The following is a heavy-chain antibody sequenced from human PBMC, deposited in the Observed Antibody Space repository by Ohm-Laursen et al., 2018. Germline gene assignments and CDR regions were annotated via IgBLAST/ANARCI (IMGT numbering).Heavy chain of an antibody. CDR2: IDRGGNG. CDR1: GFSVSTNY. V-gene: IGHV3-53*01. D-gene: IGHD2-2*01. J-gene: IGHJ5*02. CDR3: ARVVGIVVVPAAMAYWFDP. Sequence: SLRLSCTASGFSVSTNYMNWARQAPGKGLEWVSEIDRGGNGYYAESVKGRFTISRDNSKNTLYLQMNNLRAEDSAVYYCARVVGIVVVPAAMAYWFDPWGQGTLVTVSS.